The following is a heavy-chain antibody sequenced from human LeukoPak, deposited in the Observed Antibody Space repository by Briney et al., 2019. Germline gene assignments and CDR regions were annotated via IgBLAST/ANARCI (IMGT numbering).Heavy chain of an antibody. V-gene: IGHV4-59*01. CDR2: IYYSGST. D-gene: IGHD4-17*01. CDR3: ASFTVTTLGGWFDP. CDR1: GGSFSGYY. J-gene: IGHJ5*02. Sequence: SETLSLTCAVYGGSFSGYYWSWIRQPPGKGLEWIGYIYYSGSTNYNPSLKSRVTISVDTSKNQFSLKLSSVTAADTAVYYCASFTVTTLGGWFDPWGQGTLVTVSS.